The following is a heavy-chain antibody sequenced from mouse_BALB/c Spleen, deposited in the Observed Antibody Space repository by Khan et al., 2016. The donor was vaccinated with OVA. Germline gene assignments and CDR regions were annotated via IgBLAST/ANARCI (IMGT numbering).Heavy chain of an antibody. CDR2: IWSSGST. V-gene: IGHV2-2*02. D-gene: IGHD1-1*02. CDR3: ARNRNGYFDY. Sequence: QVQLQQSGPGLVQPSQSLSITCTVSGFSLTSYGVHWVRQSPGKGLEWLGMIWSSGSTDYNATFISRMSIRKDNSKSQVFFKMNSLQANDTAIYYCARNRNGYFDYWGQGTTLTGSS. J-gene: IGHJ2*01. CDR1: GFSLTSYG.